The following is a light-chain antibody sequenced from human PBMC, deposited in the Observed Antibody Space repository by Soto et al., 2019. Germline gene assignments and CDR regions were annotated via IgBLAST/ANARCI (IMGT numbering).Light chain of an antibody. CDR2: GAS. J-gene: IGKJ5*01. V-gene: IGKV3-15*01. Sequence: EIVMTQSPTTLSVSPGERATLSCRASQSVSTNFAWYQQKPGQVPSLLIYGASTRASGIPARFSGSGSGTEFTLTIGSLQSEDCAVYYCQQYSSSPSFGQGIRLEIK. CDR1: QSVSTN. CDR3: QQYSSSPS.